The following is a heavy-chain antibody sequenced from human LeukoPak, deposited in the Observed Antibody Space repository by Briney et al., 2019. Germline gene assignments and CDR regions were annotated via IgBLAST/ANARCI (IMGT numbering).Heavy chain of an antibody. V-gene: IGHV1-69*04. CDR3: ARDPREGQLDY. Sequence: SVKVSCKASGGTFSSYTISWVRQAPGQGLEWMGRIIPILGIANYAQKFQGRVTITADKSTSTAYMELSSLRSENTAVYYCARDPREGQLDYWGQGTLVTVSS. J-gene: IGHJ4*02. D-gene: IGHD1-26*01. CDR1: GGTFSSYT. CDR2: IIPILGIA.